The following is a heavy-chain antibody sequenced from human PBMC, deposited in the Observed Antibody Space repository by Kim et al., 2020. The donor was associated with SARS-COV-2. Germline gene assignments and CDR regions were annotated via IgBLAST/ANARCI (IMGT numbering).Heavy chain of an antibody. Sequence: YTPTLKSRVTNTVDTSKNRFSLKRSSVNAADTAVYYCARAYSGSHYAFDYWGQGTLVTVSS. CDR3: ARAYSGSHYAFDY. D-gene: IGHD1-26*01. J-gene: IGHJ4*02. V-gene: IGHV4-39*07.